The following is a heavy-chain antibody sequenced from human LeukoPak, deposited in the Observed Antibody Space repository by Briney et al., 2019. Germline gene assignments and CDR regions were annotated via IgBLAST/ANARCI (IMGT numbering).Heavy chain of an antibody. Sequence: GGSLRLSCAASGFTFSDYYMSWIRQAPGKGLEWVSYISTSGSTIYYADSVKGRFTISRDNAKNSLYLQMNSLRAEDTAVYYCARHTYGYSFYYYMDVWGKGTTVTISS. D-gene: IGHD5-18*01. CDR1: GFTFSDYY. J-gene: IGHJ6*03. CDR3: ARHTYGYSFYYYMDV. V-gene: IGHV3-11*01. CDR2: ISTSGSTI.